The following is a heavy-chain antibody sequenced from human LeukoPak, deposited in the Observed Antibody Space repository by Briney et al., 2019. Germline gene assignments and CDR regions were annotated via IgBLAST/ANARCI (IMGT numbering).Heavy chain of an antibody. CDR1: GGPFSGYY. CDR2: NNQSGSI. V-gene: IGHV4-34*01. CDR3: ARGNAWEMATTTYYFDY. D-gene: IGHD5-24*01. J-gene: IGHJ4*02. Sequence: SETLSLICAVYGGPFSGYYWSWLRQSRGKGLEGLRENNQSGSINSNPSLKSRVTISVDTSKNQCYQKLSSVNAPDTAVYYCARGNAWEMATTTYYFDYWGQGTLVTVSS.